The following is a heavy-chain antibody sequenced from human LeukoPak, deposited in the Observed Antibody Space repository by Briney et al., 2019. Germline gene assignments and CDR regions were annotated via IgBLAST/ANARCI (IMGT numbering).Heavy chain of an antibody. Sequence: PSETLSLTCTVSGASFSSSGCYWGWIRQPPGKGLEWIGYFYHSGTANHNPSLKSRVTISLDTSKNQFSLKLSSVTAADTAVYYCARGSRYKNNYYYYAMDVWGQGTTVTVSS. D-gene: IGHD1-1*01. CDR1: GASFSSSGCY. V-gene: IGHV4-61*08. J-gene: IGHJ6*02. CDR3: ARGSRYKNNYYYYAMDV. CDR2: FYHSGTA.